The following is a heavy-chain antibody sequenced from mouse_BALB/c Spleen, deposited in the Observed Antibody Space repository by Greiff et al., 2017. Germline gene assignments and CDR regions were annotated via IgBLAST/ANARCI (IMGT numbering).Heavy chain of an antibody. CDR1: GFTFSDYY. V-gene: IGHV5-4*02. J-gene: IGHJ3*01. CDR2: ISDGGSYT. Sequence: EVKLMESGGGLVKPGGSLKLSCAASGFTFSDYYMYWVRQTPEKRLEWVATISDGGSYTYYPDSVKGRFTISRDNAKNNLYLQMSSLKSEDTAMYYCARDRDYDVGWFAYWGQGTLVTVSA. D-gene: IGHD2-4*01. CDR3: ARDRDYDVGWFAY.